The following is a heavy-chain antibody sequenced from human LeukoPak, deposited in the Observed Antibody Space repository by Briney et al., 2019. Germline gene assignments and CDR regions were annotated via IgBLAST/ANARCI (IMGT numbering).Heavy chain of an antibody. CDR1: GFTFSSYA. CDR3: ARDRGRYYYGSGSYSGPDY. D-gene: IGHD3-10*01. CDR2: ISYDGSNK. J-gene: IGHJ4*02. Sequence: GGSLRLPCAASGFTFSSYAMHWVRQAPGKGLEWVAVISYDGSNKYYADSVKGRFTISRDNSKNTLYLQMNSLRAEDTAVYYCARDRGRYYYGSGSYSGPDYWGQGTLVTVSS. V-gene: IGHV3-30*04.